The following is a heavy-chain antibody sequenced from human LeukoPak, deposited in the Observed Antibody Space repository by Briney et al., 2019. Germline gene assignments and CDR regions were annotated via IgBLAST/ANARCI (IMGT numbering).Heavy chain of an antibody. V-gene: IGHV4-59*12. CDR1: GGSISSYY. CDR2: IYYSGST. CDR3: ARESGFHFDY. Sequence: SETLSLTCTVSGGSISSYYWSWIRQPPGKGLEWIGYIYYSGSTNYNPSLKSRVTISVDTSNNQFSLKLSSVTAADTAVYYCARESGFHFDYWGQGTLVTVSS. J-gene: IGHJ4*02.